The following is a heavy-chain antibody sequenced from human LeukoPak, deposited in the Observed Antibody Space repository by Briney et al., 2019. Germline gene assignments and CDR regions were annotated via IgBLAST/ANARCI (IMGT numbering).Heavy chain of an antibody. Sequence: GGSLRLSRAASGFTVSSNYMSWVRQAPGKGLEWVSVIYSGGSTYYADSVKGRFTISRHNSKNTLYLQMNSLRAEDTAVYYCASRTYYYDSSGYYFDYWGQGTLVTVSS. V-gene: IGHV3-53*04. CDR2: IYSGGST. CDR3: ASRTYYYDSSGYYFDY. D-gene: IGHD3-22*01. J-gene: IGHJ4*02. CDR1: GFTVSSNY.